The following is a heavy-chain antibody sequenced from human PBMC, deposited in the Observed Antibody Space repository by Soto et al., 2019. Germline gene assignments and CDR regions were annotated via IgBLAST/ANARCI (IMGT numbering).Heavy chain of an antibody. D-gene: IGHD3-9*01. J-gene: IGHJ4*02. CDR1: GFTFSSYA. CDR3: AKGDYDILTGYYPSFDY. Sequence: PGGSLRLSCAASGFTFSSYAMHWVRQAPGKGLEWVAVISYDGSNKYYADSVKGRFAISRDNSRNTLYLLMHSLRAEDTAIYYCAKGDYDILTGYYPSFDYWGRGTLVTVSS. V-gene: IGHV3-30*09. CDR2: ISYDGSNK.